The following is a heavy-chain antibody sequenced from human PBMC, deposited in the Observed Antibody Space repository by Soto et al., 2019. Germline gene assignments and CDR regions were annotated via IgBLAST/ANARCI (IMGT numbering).Heavy chain of an antibody. CDR1: GGSISSSSYY. CDR3: ARRTVNIRTFYSGLKTHCFDY. J-gene: IGHJ4*02. D-gene: IGHD6-19*01. Sequence: SETLSLTCAVSGGSISSSSYYWGWIRQPPGKGLEWFGSIYYSGSTYYTPSLQSRVAISVDTSKNQFSLKLNSVTAADTAVYYCARRTVNIRTFYSGLKTHCFDYWGQGTLVTVSS. CDR2: IYYSGST. V-gene: IGHV4-39*01.